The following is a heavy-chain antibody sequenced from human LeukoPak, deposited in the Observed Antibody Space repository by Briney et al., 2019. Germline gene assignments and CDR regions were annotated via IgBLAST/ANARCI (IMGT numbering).Heavy chain of an antibody. Sequence: PSETLSLTCTVSGGSISSGDYYWSWIRQPPGKGLEWIGSIYHSGSTYYNPSLKSRVTISVDTSKNQFSLKLSSVTAADTAVYYCARDHYYDSSGSPHAFDIWGQGTMVTVSS. CDR2: IYHSGST. CDR3: ARDHYYDSSGSPHAFDI. CDR1: GGSISSGDYY. J-gene: IGHJ3*02. D-gene: IGHD3-22*01. V-gene: IGHV4-39*07.